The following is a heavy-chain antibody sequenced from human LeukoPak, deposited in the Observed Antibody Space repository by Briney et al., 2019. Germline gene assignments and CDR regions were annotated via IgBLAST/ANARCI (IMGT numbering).Heavy chain of an antibody. J-gene: IGHJ4*02. CDR3: ARGPTMVRGVILYYFDY. CDR1: GGTFSSYA. Sequence: SVKVSCKASGGTFSSYAISWVRQVPGQGLEWMGGIIPIFGTANYAQKFQGRVTITADESTSTAYMELSSLRSDDTAVYYYARGPTMVRGVILYYFDYWGQGTLVTVSS. D-gene: IGHD3-10*01. V-gene: IGHV1-69*01. CDR2: IIPIFGTA.